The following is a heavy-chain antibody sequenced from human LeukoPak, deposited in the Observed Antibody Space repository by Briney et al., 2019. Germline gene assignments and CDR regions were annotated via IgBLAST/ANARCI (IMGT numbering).Heavy chain of an antibody. D-gene: IGHD6-6*01. J-gene: IGHJ6*02. CDR2: IGIAGDT. Sequence: SGGSLRLSCAASGFTFSSCDMHWVRQTTGKGLEWVSSIGIAGDTYYPGSVKGRFTISRENAKNSLYLQMNSLRAGDTAVYYCARAPPYSSASWGYYGMDVWGQGTTVTVSS. CDR3: ARAPPYSSASWGYYGMDV. CDR1: GFTFSSCD. V-gene: IGHV3-13*01.